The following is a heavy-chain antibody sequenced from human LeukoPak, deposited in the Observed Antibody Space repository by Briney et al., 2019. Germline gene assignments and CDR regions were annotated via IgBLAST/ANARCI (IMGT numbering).Heavy chain of an antibody. Sequence: SETLSLTCTVSGDSISNYYWNWFRQPPGKGLEWIGHIHFSGGTNYNPSLNSRVTISVDSTKNQFSLRLISVTAADTAVYYCARRVQMSSASATSNTWLDPWGQGTLVSVS. CDR2: IHFSGGT. CDR3: ARRVQMSSASATSNTWLDP. D-gene: IGHD3-10*01. CDR1: GDSISNYY. J-gene: IGHJ5*02. V-gene: IGHV4-59*01.